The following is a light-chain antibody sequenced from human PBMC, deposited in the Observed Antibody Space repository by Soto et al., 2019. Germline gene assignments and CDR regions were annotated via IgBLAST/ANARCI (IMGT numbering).Light chain of an antibody. CDR3: QQSVSSPLT. V-gene: IGKV3-20*01. CDR2: ATS. Sequence: EIVLTQSPGTLSLSPGERATLSCRASQGVSSNFIAWYQQIPGQAPRLLIYATSTRATGIPDRFSGSGSGTDFTLTVNRLEPEDFAVYYCQQSVSSPLTFGGGTKVEIK. CDR1: QGVSSNF. J-gene: IGKJ4*01.